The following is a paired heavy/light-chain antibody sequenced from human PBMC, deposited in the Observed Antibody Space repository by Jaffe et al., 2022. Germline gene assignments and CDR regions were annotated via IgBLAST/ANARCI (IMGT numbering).Heavy chain of an antibody. Sequence: QLQLQESGPGLVKPSETLSLTCTVSGGSISSSSYYWGWIRQPPGKGLEWIGSIYYSGSTYYNPSLKSRVTISVDTSKNQFSLKLSSVTAADTAVYYCARHGMNYDFWSGWEGYYYMDVWGKGTTVTVSS. V-gene: IGHV4-39*01. CDR3: ARHGMNYDFWSGWEGYYYMDV. D-gene: IGHD3-3*01. CDR1: GGSISSSSYY. J-gene: IGHJ6*03. CDR2: IYYSGST.
Light chain of an antibody. CDR3: QQYGSSPIFT. J-gene: IGKJ3*01. Sequence: EIVLTQSPGTLSLSPGERATLSCRASQSVSSSYLAWYQQKPGQAPRLLIYGASSRATGIPDRFSGSGSGTDFTLTISRLEPEDFAVYYCQQYGSSPIFTFGPGTKVDIK. CDR1: QSVSSSY. V-gene: IGKV3-20*01. CDR2: GAS.